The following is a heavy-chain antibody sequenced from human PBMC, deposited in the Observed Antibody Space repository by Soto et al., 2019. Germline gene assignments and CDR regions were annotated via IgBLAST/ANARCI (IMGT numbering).Heavy chain of an antibody. CDR2: SYYSGST. CDR3: ARVNYYDSSGYSGFGMDV. CDR1: GGSISSGDYY. J-gene: IGHJ6*02. Sequence: QVQLQESGPGLVKPSQTLSLTCTVSGGSISSGDYYWSWIRQPPGKGLEWIGYSYYSGSTYYNPSLKSRVTISVDTSKNQFSLKLSSVTAADTAVYYCARVNYYDSSGYSGFGMDVWGQGTTVTVSS. V-gene: IGHV4-30-4*01. D-gene: IGHD3-22*01.